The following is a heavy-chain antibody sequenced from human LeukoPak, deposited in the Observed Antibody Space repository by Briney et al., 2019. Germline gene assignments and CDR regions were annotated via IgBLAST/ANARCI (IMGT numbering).Heavy chain of an antibody. CDR1: GFTFSSYE. V-gene: IGHV3-48*03. CDR3: ARGWFDY. J-gene: IGHJ4*02. Sequence: GGSLRLSCAASGFTFSSYEMNWVRQAPGKGLEWISYISSSGDTIFYADSVKGRFTISRDNAKNSLYLQMNSLRAEDSAIYCCARGWFDYWGQGTLVTVSS. CDR2: ISSSGDTI.